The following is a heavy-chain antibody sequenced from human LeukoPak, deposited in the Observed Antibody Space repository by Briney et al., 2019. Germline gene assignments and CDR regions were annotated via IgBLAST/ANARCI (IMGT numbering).Heavy chain of an antibody. V-gene: IGHV3-64*01. J-gene: IGHJ6*03. D-gene: IGHD3-10*01. CDR2: ISSNGGST. CDR1: GFTFSSYA. Sequence: GGSLRLSCAASGFTFSSYAMHWVRQAPGKGLEYVSAISSNGGSTYYANSVKGRFTISRDNSKNTLYPQMGSLRAEDMAVYYCARDPLWFGELLYPPLRYYYYMDVWGKGTTVTVSS. CDR3: ARDPLWFGELLYPPLRYYYYMDV.